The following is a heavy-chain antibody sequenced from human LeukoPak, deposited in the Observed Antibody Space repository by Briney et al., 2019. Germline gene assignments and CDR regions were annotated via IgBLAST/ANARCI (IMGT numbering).Heavy chain of an antibody. Sequence: GGSLRLSCTASGFTFSSYIMNWVRQAPGKGLECGSSISTSSSYIYYADSVKGRFTISRDNARNSLYLQMNPLRAEDTAVYSCARGADGVSSNSRGWFDPWGQGTLVTVSS. CDR1: GFTFSSYI. CDR2: ISTSSSYI. J-gene: IGHJ5*02. D-gene: IGHD2-15*01. V-gene: IGHV3-21*01. CDR3: ARGADGVSSNSRGWFDP.